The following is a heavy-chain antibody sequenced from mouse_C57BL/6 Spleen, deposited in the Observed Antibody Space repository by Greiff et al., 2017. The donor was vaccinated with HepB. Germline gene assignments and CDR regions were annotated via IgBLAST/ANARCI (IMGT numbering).Heavy chain of an antibody. D-gene: IGHD2-1*01. J-gene: IGHJ1*03. CDR1: GFTFSDYY. CDR2: INYDGSST. CDR3: ARGGYYGNPYWYFDV. Sequence: EVMLVESEGGLVQPGSSMKLSCTASGFTFSDYYMAWVRQVPEKGLEWVANINYDGSSTYYLDSLKSRFIISRDNAKNILYLQMSSLKSEDTATYYCARGGYYGNPYWYFDVWGTGTTVTVSS. V-gene: IGHV5-16*01.